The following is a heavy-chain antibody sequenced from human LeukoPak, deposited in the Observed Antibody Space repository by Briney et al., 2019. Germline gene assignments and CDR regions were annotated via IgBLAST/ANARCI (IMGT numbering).Heavy chain of an antibody. CDR3: ASGEGSGGFDY. CDR1: GGSFSGYY. J-gene: IGHJ4*02. V-gene: IGHV4-34*01. Sequence: SETLSLTCAVYGGSFSGYYWSWIRQPPGKGLEWIGSIYHGGSTYYNPSLKSRVTISVDTSKNQFSLKLSSVTAADTAVYYCASGEGSGGFDYWGQGTLVTVSS. D-gene: IGHD3-10*01. CDR2: IYHGGST.